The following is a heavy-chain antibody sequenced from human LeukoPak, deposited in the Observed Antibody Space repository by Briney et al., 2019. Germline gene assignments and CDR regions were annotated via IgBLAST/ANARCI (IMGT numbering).Heavy chain of an antibody. D-gene: IGHD6-13*01. Sequence: SETLSLTCTVSGGSISSSNYYWAWLRQPPGKGLEWIATIYYSGATQYNPSLKSRVTISVDTSKNQFSLKLSSVTAADTAVYYCARAPNSYSSSWYGDWYFDYWGQGTLVTVSS. CDR1: GGSISSSNYY. V-gene: IGHV4-39*07. CDR3: ARAPNSYSSSWYGDWYFDY. CDR2: IYYSGAT. J-gene: IGHJ4*02.